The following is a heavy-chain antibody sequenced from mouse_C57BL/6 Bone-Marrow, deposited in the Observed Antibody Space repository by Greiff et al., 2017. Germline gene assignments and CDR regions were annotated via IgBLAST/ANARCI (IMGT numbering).Heavy chain of an antibody. J-gene: IGHJ1*03. Sequence: EVQRVESGGGLVKPGGSLKLSCAASGFTFSSYAMSWVRQTPEQRLEWVATISDGGSYTYYPDNVKGRFTISRDNAKNNRYLQMSHLKSEDTAMYYCARDQDGSSYWYFDVWGTGTTVTVSS. D-gene: IGHD1-1*01. CDR1: GFTFSSYA. V-gene: IGHV5-4*01. CDR3: ARDQDGSSYWYFDV. CDR2: ISDGGSYT.